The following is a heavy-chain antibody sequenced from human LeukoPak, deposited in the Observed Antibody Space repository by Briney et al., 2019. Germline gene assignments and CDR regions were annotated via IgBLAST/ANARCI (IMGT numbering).Heavy chain of an antibody. CDR3: ATYRQVLLPFES. CDR1: GFSFSNSW. Sequence: GGSLRLSCAASGFSFSNSWMTWVRQAPGKGLEWVANINEDGSQRYFVDSVKGRFTFSRDNSKNTLYLQMNSLRAEDTAIYYCATYRQVLLPFESWGQGTLVTVSS. CDR2: INEDGSQR. J-gene: IGHJ4*02. D-gene: IGHD2-8*02. V-gene: IGHV3-7*03.